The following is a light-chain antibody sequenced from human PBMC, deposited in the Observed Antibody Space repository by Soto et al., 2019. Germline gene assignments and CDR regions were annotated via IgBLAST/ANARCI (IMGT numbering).Light chain of an antibody. Sequence: QSVLTQPPSASGTPGQRVTISCSGSSSNIGSNTVNWYQQLPGTAPKLLIYSNNQRPSGVPDRFSGSKSGTSASLAISGLQSEDEADYYCAAGDDTLNGVVFGGGTK. CDR1: SSNIGSNT. CDR3: AAGDDTLNGVV. CDR2: SNN. J-gene: IGLJ2*01. V-gene: IGLV1-44*01.